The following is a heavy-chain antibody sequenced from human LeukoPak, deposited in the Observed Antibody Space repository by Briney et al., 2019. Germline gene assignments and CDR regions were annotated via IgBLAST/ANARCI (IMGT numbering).Heavy chain of an antibody. J-gene: IGHJ5*02. CDR2: IYYSGST. D-gene: IGHD3-10*01. Sequence: TSETLSLTCTVSGGSISSSSYYWGWIRQPPGKGLEWIGSIYYSGSTYYNPSLKSRVTISVDTSKNQFSLKLSSVTAADTAVYYCARDGGRGWFDPWGQGSLGIVSS. V-gene: IGHV4-39*07. CDR3: ARDGGRGWFDP. CDR1: GGSISSSSYY.